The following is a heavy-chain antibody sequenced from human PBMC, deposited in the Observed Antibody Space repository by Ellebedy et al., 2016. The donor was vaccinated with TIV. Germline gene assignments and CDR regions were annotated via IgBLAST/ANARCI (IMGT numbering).Heavy chain of an antibody. J-gene: IGHJ4*02. Sequence: GESLKISCAASGFTFSSYGMHWVRQAPGKGLEWVSAISGSGGSTYYADSVKGRFTISRDNSKNTLYLQMNSLRAEDTAVYYCAKDPYSNYGYFDYWGQGTLVTVSS. CDR3: AKDPYSNYGYFDY. CDR1: GFTFSSYG. CDR2: ISGSGGST. D-gene: IGHD4-11*01. V-gene: IGHV3-23*01.